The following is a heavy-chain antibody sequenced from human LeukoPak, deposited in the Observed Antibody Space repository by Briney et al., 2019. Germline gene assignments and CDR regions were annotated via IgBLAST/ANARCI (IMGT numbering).Heavy chain of an antibody. D-gene: IGHD4-23*01. V-gene: IGHV4-39*07. Sequence: SETLSLTCTVSGGSISSSSYYWGWIRQPPGKGLEWIGEINHSGSTNYNPSLKSRVTISVDTSKNQFSLKLSSVTAADTAVYYCARVVSIYYYYYMDVWGKGTTVTISS. CDR2: INHSGST. J-gene: IGHJ6*03. CDR3: ARVVSIYYYYYMDV. CDR1: GGSISSSSYY.